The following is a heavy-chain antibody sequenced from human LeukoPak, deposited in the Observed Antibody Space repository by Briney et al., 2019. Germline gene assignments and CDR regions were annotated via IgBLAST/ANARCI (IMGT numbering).Heavy chain of an antibody. J-gene: IGHJ3*01. CDR3: ATEFSSLTRGAFDF. CDR1: GFTFSSYT. Sequence: GGSLRLSCAASGFTFSSYTMNWVRQAPGKGLEWVSSIRASGGYMYYADSLKGRFTISRDNGKDLLYLQMSSLRAEDTAVYYCATEFSSLTRGAFDFWGQGTMVSVS. CDR2: IRASGGYM. D-gene: IGHD6-6*01. V-gene: IGHV3-21*01.